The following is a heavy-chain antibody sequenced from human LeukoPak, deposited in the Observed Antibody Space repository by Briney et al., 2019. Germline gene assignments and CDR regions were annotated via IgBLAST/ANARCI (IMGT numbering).Heavy chain of an antibody. D-gene: IGHD4-17*01. CDR1: GVSFDDYY. V-gene: IGHV4-34*01. CDR3: TRMTTGHDY. Sequence: SETLSLTCAVSGVSFDDYYWSWVRQPPGKGREWIGEINHSGYTNDSPSLKSRVTLSIDTSRKQFSLNLRSVTVADAGIYYCTRMTTGHDYWGQGTLVTVSS. J-gene: IGHJ4*02. CDR2: INHSGYT.